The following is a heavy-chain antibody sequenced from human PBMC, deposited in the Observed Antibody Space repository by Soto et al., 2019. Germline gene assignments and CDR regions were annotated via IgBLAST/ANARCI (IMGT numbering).Heavy chain of an antibody. V-gene: IGHV4-34*01. J-gene: IGHJ4*02. Sequence: PSETLSLTCAVYGGSFSGYYWSWIRQPPGKGLEWIGEINHSGSTNYNPSLKSRVTISVDTSKNQFSLKLSSVTAADTAVYYCARQAIFGVVHSHFDYWGQGTLVTVSS. CDR3: ARQAIFGVVHSHFDY. CDR1: GGSFSGYY. CDR2: INHSGST. D-gene: IGHD3-3*01.